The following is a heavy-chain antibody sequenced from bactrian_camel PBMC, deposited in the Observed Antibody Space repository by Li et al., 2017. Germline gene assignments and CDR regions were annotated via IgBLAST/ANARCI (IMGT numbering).Heavy chain of an antibody. J-gene: IGHJ4*01. D-gene: IGHD1*01. CDR1: GYTLPMN. CDR3: AKAGGPKTALGGAV. V-gene: IGHV3S53*01. Sequence: HVQLVESGGGSVQAGGSLRLSCAASGYTLPMNMGWFRQAPGKEREGVAAIDSDGSTSYADSVKGRFTISRDNAKNTLYLQMNSLKLEDTAMYYCAKAGGPKTALGGAVRGQGTQVTVS. CDR2: IDSDGST.